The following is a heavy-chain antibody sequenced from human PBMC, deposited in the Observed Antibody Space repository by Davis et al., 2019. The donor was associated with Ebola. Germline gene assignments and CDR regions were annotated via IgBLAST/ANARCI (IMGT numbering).Heavy chain of an antibody. Sequence: GESLKISCETSGFIFRNYVMSWVRQAPGKGLEWVSTFGTVGDTYYADSVKGRFTISRDNAKNSLYLQMNSLRAEDTAVYYCARDGKLRGVRSYYYGMDVWGQGTTVTVSS. CDR3: ARDGKLRGVRSYYYGMDV. CDR2: FGTVGDT. V-gene: IGHV3-69-1*01. CDR1: GFIFRNYV. J-gene: IGHJ6*02. D-gene: IGHD2-15*01.